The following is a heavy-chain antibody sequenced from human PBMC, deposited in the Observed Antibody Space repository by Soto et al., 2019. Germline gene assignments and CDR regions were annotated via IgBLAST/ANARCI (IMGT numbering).Heavy chain of an antibody. V-gene: IGHV4-34*01. J-gene: IGHJ2*01. D-gene: IGHD3-10*01. CDR1: GGSFSGYY. CDR2: INNGGSS. Sequence: SETLSLTCAVYGGSFSGYYWSWIRQPPGKGLGWIGEINNGGSSNYNPSLKSRGSMSVGTSNNQFSLKLTSVTAADTAVYYCARGRGDGYNQNWYFDLWGRGTLVTVSS. CDR3: ARGRGDGYNQNWYFDL.